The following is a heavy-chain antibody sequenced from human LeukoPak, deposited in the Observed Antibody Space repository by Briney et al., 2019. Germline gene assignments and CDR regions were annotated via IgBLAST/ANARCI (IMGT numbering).Heavy chain of an antibody. CDR1: GLTFSSYE. CDR3: ATDVVVTAHQDAFDI. D-gene: IGHD2-21*02. J-gene: IGHJ3*02. Sequence: GGSLRLSCAASGLTFSSYEMNWVRQAPGKGLEWVSYISSSGSTIYYADSVKGRFTISRDSAKNSLYLQMNSLRAEDTAVYYCATDVVVTAHQDAFDIWGQGTMVTVSS. V-gene: IGHV3-48*03. CDR2: ISSSGSTI.